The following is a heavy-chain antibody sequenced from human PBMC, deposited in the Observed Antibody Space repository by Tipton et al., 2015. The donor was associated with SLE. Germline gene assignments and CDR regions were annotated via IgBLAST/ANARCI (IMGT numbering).Heavy chain of an antibody. V-gene: IGHV3-49*04. J-gene: IGHJ4*02. CDR3: VRDSTWNDSDY. CDR1: GFTFADFA. D-gene: IGHD1-1*01. Sequence: RSLRLSCITSGFTFADFALSWVRQAPGKGLEWVGFIGVKAYGGTTQYAASAKGRFTISRDDSQSIAYLQMNSLKAEDTGLYYCVRDSTWNDSDYWGQGTLVTVSS. CDR2: IGVKAYGGTT.